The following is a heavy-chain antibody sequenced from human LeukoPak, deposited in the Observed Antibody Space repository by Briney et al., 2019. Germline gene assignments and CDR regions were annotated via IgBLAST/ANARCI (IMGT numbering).Heavy chain of an antibody. CDR2: INHSGST. Sequence: SETLSLTCTVSGGSISISNYYWGWIRQPPGKGLEWIGEINHSGSTNYNPSLKSRVTISVDTSKNQFSLKLSSVTAADTAVYYCARPYYDFWSGYNDAFDIWGRGTMVTVSS. J-gene: IGHJ3*02. D-gene: IGHD3-3*01. CDR1: GGSISISNYY. CDR3: ARPYYDFWSGYNDAFDI. V-gene: IGHV4-39*07.